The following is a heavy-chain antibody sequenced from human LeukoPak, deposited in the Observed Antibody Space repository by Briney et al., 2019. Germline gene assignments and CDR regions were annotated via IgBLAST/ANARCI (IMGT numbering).Heavy chain of an antibody. CDR1: GYTFRTSG. D-gene: IGHD2/OR15-2a*01. J-gene: IGHJ6*02. CDR2: INPNSGAT. Sequence: ASVKVSCKASGYTFRTSGITWVRQAPGQGLEWMGWINPNSGATNYAQNFQGRVTMTADTSISTAYLDLSRLRSDDSAVYYCARDPIVQAGYYYGMDVWGQGTTVTVSS. CDR3: ARDPIVQAGYYYGMDV. V-gene: IGHV1-2*02.